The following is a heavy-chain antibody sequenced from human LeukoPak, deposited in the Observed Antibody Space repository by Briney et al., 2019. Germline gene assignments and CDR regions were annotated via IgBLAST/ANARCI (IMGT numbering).Heavy chain of an antibody. V-gene: IGHV4-59*12. D-gene: IGHD5-18*01. Sequence: SETLSLTCTVSGGSISSYYWSWIRQPPGKGLEWIGYIYYSGSTYYNPSLKSRVTISVDTSKNQFSLKLSSVTAADTAVYYCARDRGGGYSYGYQWFDPWGQGTLVTVSS. CDR3: ARDRGGGYSYGYQWFDP. CDR1: GGSISSYY. J-gene: IGHJ5*02. CDR2: IYYSGST.